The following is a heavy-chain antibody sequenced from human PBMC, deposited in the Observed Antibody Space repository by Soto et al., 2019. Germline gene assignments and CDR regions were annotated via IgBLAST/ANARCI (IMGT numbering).Heavy chain of an antibody. CDR1: GGSISSVSNY. CDR3: ARRFSPKKTFDP. J-gene: IGHJ5*02. Sequence: GPGPGVTSETLSLTCTVSGGSISSVSNYWGWIRQPPGKGLEWIGNIFYTGSTHFNPSLKSRVTISVDTSKNQFSLQLNSVTAADTAVYYCARRFSPKKTFDPWGQGTLVTVSS. CDR2: IFYTGST. V-gene: IGHV4-39*01. D-gene: IGHD3-3*01.